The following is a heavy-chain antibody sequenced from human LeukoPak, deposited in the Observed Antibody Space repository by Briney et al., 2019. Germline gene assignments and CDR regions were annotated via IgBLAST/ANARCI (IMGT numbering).Heavy chain of an antibody. Sequence: GGSLRLSCVASGFTFSTYEMNWVRQAPGKGLEWVSYISSSDSTVYYADSVKGRFTISRDNVKNSLYLQMNSLRAEDTAAYYCARVKRFGGATNGVDYWGQGTLVTVSS. CDR2: ISSSDSTV. CDR1: GFTFSTYE. CDR3: ARVKRFGGATNGVDY. J-gene: IGHJ4*02. D-gene: IGHD1-26*01. V-gene: IGHV3-48*03.